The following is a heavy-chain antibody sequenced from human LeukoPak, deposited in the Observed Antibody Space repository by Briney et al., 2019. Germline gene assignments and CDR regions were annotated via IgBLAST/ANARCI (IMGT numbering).Heavy chain of an antibody. CDR1: GGTFSSYA. V-gene: IGHV1-8*03. CDR2: ISAYNGNT. D-gene: IGHD6-13*01. J-gene: IGHJ4*02. CDR3: ARVTYSSPDY. Sequence: ASVKVSCKASGGTFSSYAISWVRQAPGQGLEWMGWISAYNGNTGYAQKFQGRVTITTNTSISTAYMELSSLRSEDTAVYYCARVTYSSPDYWGQGTLVTVSS.